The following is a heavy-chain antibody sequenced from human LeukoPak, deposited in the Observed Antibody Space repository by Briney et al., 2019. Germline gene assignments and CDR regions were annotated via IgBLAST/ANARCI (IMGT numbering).Heavy chain of an antibody. Sequence: PGGSLRLSCAASGITFISAWMNWVRQAPGKGLEWVGRIKSKTDGGTAEHAAPVKGRFIISRDDSKNMLYLQMNSLNSDDTGVYYCATALRGVGFWGQGTLVTVPS. CDR2: IKSKTDGGTA. V-gene: IGHV3-15*01. CDR1: GITFISAW. J-gene: IGHJ4*02. CDR3: ATALRGVGF. D-gene: IGHD3-3*01.